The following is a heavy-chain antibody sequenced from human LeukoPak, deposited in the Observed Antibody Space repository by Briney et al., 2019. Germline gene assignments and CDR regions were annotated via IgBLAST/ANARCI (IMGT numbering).Heavy chain of an antibody. J-gene: IGHJ4*02. Sequence: GASVKVSCKASGYTFTGYYMHWVRQAPGQGLEWMGWINPNSGDTGYAQKFQGRVTMTRNTSISTAYMELSSLRSEDTAVYYCARVPSGYWGQGTLVTVSS. V-gene: IGHV1-8*02. D-gene: IGHD3-10*01. CDR2: INPNSGDT. CDR1: GYTFTGYY. CDR3: ARVPSGY.